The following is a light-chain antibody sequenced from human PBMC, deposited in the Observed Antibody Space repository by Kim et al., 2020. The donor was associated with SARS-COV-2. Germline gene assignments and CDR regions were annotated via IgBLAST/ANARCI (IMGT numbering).Light chain of an antibody. CDR3: GADHGSGSNFALV. J-gene: IGLJ2*01. Sequence: QSVLTQPPSASASLGASVTLTCTLSSGYSNYKVDWYQQRPGKGPRFVMRVGTGGIVGSKGDGIPDRFSVLGSGLNRYLTIKNIQEEDESDYHCGADHGSGSNFALVFGGGTQLTVL. V-gene: IGLV9-49*01. CDR2: VGTGGIVG. CDR1: SGYSNYK.